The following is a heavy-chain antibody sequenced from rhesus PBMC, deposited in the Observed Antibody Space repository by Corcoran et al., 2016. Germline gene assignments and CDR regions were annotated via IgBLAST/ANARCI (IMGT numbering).Heavy chain of an antibody. J-gene: IGHJ4*01. CDR2: IYGGRGST. V-gene: IGHV4-147*01. D-gene: IGHD4-29*01. CDR1: GGSISGNS. Sequence: QVQLQESGPGLVKPSETLSLTCAVSGGSISGNSWSWIRQSPGKGLEWIGYIYGGRGSTSYNPSLKSRVTISTDTSKNQFSLKLSSVTAADTAMYYCASVRSSHGYFDYWGQGVLVTVSS. CDR3: ASVRSSHGYFDY.